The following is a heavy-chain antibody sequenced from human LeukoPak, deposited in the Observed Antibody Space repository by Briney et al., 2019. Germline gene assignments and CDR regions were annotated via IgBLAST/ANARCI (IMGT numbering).Heavy chain of an antibody. J-gene: IGHJ3*02. CDR2: VYYTGTT. CDR1: GGSFSGYY. Sequence: SETLSLTCAVYGGSFSGYYWSWIRQLPGKGLEYIGYVYYTGTTNYNPSFKSRVTMSVDTSRNQISLKLSSVTAADTAVYYCARWNYYDRSRSFDIWGQGTMVSVSS. CDR3: ARWNYYDRSRSFDI. V-gene: IGHV4-34*10. D-gene: IGHD3-10*02.